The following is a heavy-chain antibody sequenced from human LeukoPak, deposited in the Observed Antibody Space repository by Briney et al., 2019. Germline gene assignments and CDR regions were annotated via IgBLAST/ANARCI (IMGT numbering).Heavy chain of an antibody. Sequence: PGGSLRLSCAASGFSFTAYSMNWVRQAPGRGLEWISYIGPGGDIYYADSVTGRFTVSRDTAKNSLDLQMNGLRLEDTAVYYCARRFDSWGQGTLVTVSS. CDR2: IGPGGDI. CDR3: ARRFDS. V-gene: IGHV3-48*01. CDR1: GFSFTAYS. J-gene: IGHJ4*02.